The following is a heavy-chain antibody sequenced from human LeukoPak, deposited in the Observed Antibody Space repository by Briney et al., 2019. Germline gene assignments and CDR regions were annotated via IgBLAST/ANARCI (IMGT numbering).Heavy chain of an antibody. CDR1: GFTFSSCA. Sequence: QPGGSLRLSCAASGFTFSSCAMSWVRQAPGKGLEWVSTIRGSGGAAYYADSVKGRFTISRDNSRNTLYLQMNSLRAEDTAVYYCAKGRGYSGYDPFDYWGQGTLVTVSA. J-gene: IGHJ4*02. CDR3: AKGRGYSGYDPFDY. D-gene: IGHD5-12*01. V-gene: IGHV3-23*01. CDR2: IRGSGGAA.